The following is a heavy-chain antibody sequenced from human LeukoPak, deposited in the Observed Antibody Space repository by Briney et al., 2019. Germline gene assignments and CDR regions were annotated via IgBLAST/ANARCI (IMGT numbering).Heavy chain of an antibody. Sequence: ASVKVSCKVSGYTLTELSTHWVRQAPGKGLEWMGGFDPEDGETIYAQKFQGRVTMTEDTSTDTAYMELSSLRSEDTAVYYCATVYYYDSSGYHQFDYWGQGTLVTVSS. CDR3: ATVYYYDSSGYHQFDY. V-gene: IGHV1-24*01. CDR1: GYTLTELS. D-gene: IGHD3-22*01. CDR2: FDPEDGET. J-gene: IGHJ4*02.